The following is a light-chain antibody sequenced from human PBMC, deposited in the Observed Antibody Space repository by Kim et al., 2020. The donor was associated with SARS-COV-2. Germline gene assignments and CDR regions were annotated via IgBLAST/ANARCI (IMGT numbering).Light chain of an antibody. CDR1: QSIRNH. CDR3: QQSYSTPYT. CDR2: VAS. V-gene: IGKV1-39*01. Sequence: ASVGDRVTITCRASQSIRNHLSLYQQKPGKAPKLLIYVASSLQTGVPSRFSGSGSGTDFTLTISSLQLDDFATYYCQQSYSTPYTFGPGTKVDIK. J-gene: IGKJ3*01.